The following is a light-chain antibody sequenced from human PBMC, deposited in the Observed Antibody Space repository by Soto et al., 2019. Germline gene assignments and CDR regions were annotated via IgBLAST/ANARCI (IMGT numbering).Light chain of an antibody. V-gene: IGKV1-6*01. CDR3: LQHSDFPPT. CDR1: QGIRDD. J-gene: IGKJ1*01. Sequence: AIQLTQSPSSLSASVGDSVTITCRASQGIRDDLAWFQQSPGKAPKVLIYATANLQSGVPSRFSGSGSGTDFTLTISSLQPEDFATYYCLQHSDFPPTFGQGTKVE. CDR2: ATA.